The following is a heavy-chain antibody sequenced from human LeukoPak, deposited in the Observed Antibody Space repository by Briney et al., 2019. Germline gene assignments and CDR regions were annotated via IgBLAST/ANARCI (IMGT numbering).Heavy chain of an antibody. J-gene: IGHJ6*03. Sequence: SETLSLTCTVSGGSISSYYWSWIRQPPGKGLEWIGYIYYSGSTSYNPSLKSRVTISVDTSKNQFSLKLSSVTAADTAVYYCARGRTVRGVIKFYYYMDVWGKGTTVTVSS. CDR1: GGSISSYY. D-gene: IGHD3-10*01. CDR3: ARGRTVRGVIKFYYYMDV. V-gene: IGHV4-59*12. CDR2: IYYSGST.